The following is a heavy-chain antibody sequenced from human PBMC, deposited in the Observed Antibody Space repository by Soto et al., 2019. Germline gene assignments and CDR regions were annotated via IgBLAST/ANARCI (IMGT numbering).Heavy chain of an antibody. CDR2: IYYSGST. CDR3: ARHGGELSLPFDY. V-gene: IGHV4-31*03. D-gene: IGHD3-16*02. CDR1: GGSISSGGYY. Sequence: QVQLQESGPGLVKPSLTLSLTCTVSGGSISSGGYYWSWIRQHPGKGLEWIGYIYYSGSTYYNPSPKSRVTISVDTSKNQFSLKLSSVTAADTAVYYCARHGGELSLPFDYWGQGILVTVSS. J-gene: IGHJ4*02.